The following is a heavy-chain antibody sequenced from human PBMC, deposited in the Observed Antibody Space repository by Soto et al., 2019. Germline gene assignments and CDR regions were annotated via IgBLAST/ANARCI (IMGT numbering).Heavy chain of an antibody. Sequence: PSETLSLTCTISNGSINRGGYYWNWIRQHPGKGLEWVGYMSYSGSTYYSPSLKSRVTISVDTSKTQLSLKLSSVTAADTAIYFCARARVISSRNWFDPWGQGTLVTVSS. J-gene: IGHJ5*02. CDR1: NGSINRGGYY. V-gene: IGHV4-31*03. D-gene: IGHD6-6*01. CDR3: ARARVISSRNWFDP. CDR2: MSYSGST.